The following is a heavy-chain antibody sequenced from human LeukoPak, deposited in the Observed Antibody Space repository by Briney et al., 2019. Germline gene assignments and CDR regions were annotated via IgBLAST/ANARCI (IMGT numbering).Heavy chain of an antibody. CDR3: ASGRPLGFDY. J-gene: IGHJ4*02. D-gene: IGHD1-26*01. CDR1: GDSTSSYY. V-gene: IGHV4-59*01. Sequence: SETLSLTCTVSGDSTSSYYWTWIRQPPGKGLEWIGYIYYSGTTNYNPSLKSRVTISVDTSKNQFSLNLSSVTAADTAVYYCASGRPLGFDYWGQGTLVTVSS. CDR2: IYYSGTT.